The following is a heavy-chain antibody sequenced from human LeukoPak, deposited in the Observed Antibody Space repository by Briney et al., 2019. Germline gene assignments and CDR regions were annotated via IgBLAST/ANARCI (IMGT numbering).Heavy chain of an antibody. V-gene: IGHV3-30*04. CDR3: ARGGGGGYSYGYHFDY. J-gene: IGHJ4*02. CDR1: GFTFSSYA. D-gene: IGHD5-18*01. Sequence: GGSLRLSCAASGFTFSSYAMHWVRQAPGKGLEWVAVISYDGSNKYYADSVKGRFTISRDNSKNTLYLQMNSLRAEDTAVYYCARGGGGGYSYGYHFDYWGQGTLVTVSS. CDR2: ISYDGSNK.